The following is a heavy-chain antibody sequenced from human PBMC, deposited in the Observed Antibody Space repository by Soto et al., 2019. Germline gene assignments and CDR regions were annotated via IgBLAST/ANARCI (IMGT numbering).Heavy chain of an antibody. V-gene: IGHV4-59*08. CDR3: ARKYCSGGSCYENWFDP. CDR1: GGSISTYY. D-gene: IGHD2-15*01. Sequence: QVQLQESGPGLVKPSETLSLTCTVSGGSISTYYWSWIRQPPGKGLEWIGYIYYSGSTNYNPSLKSRVNISVDTSKNQFSLKLSSVTAADTAVYYCARKYCSGGSCYENWFDPWGQGTLVTVSS. J-gene: IGHJ5*02. CDR2: IYYSGST.